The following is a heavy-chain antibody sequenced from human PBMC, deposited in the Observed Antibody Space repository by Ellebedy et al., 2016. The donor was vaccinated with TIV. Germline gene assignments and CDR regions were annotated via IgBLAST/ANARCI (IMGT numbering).Heavy chain of an antibody. CDR2: ISSSSSTI. J-gene: IGHJ5*02. CDR1: GFTFSSYS. Sequence: GESLKISXAASGFTFSSYSMNWVRQAPGKGLEWVSYISSSSSTIYYADSVKGRFTISRDNAKNSLYLQMNSLRDEDTAVYYCARSSYYYDSSGFDPWGQGTLVTVPS. D-gene: IGHD3-22*01. CDR3: ARSSYYYDSSGFDP. V-gene: IGHV3-48*02.